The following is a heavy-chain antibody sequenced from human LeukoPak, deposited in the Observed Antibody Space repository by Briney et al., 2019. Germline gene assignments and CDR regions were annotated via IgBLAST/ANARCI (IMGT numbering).Heavy chain of an antibody. J-gene: IGHJ4*02. CDR3: ARDGNIFDY. D-gene: IGHD1-1*01. V-gene: IGHV3-21*01. Sequence: GGSLRLSCAASGFTFSSYSMNWVRQAPGKGLEWVSSISSSGSYIYYADSVKDRFTISRDNAKNSLYLQMNSLRAEDTAVYYCARDGNIFDYWGQGTLVTVYS. CDR2: ISSSGSYI. CDR1: GFTFSSYS.